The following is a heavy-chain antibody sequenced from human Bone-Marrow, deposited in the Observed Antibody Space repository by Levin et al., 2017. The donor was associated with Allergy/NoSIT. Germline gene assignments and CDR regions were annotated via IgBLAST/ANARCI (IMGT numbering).Heavy chain of an antibody. CDR2: IKSDGGT. J-gene: IGHJ4*02. CDR3: ARDWYYSVDY. D-gene: IGHD2-21*01. Sequence: SCAASGFTFSNTWMHWVRQVPGQGLVWVSRIKSDGGTSYADSVKGRFTISRDNAKNTLYLQMNSLRAEDTAVYYCARDWYYSVDYWGQGTLVTVSS. V-gene: IGHV3-74*01. CDR1: GFTFSNTW.